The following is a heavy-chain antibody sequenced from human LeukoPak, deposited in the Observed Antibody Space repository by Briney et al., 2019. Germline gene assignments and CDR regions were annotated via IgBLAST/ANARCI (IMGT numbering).Heavy chain of an antibody. CDR3: ARGGRTQYCSSTSCYGPHFDY. Sequence: PSETLSLTCAVYGGSFSGYYWSLIRQPPGKGLEWIGEINHSGSTNYNPSLKSRVTISVDTSKNQFSLKLSSVTAADTAVYYCARGGRTQYCSSTSCYGPHFDYWGQGTLVTVSS. CDR1: GGSFSGYY. D-gene: IGHD2-2*01. J-gene: IGHJ4*02. CDR2: INHSGST. V-gene: IGHV4-34*01.